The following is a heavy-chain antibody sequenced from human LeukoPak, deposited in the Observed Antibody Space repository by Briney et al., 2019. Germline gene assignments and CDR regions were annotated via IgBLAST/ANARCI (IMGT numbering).Heavy chain of an antibody. CDR1: GFTFSTYS. CDR3: ARKAKNGDDLDY. V-gene: IGHV3-21*01. Sequence: GVLRLSCAASGFTFSTYSMNWVRQAPGKGLEWVSSMSSGSSFIYYADSVKGRFTISRDNAKNSLYLQMNSLRAEDTAVYYCARKAKNGDDLDYWGQGTLVTVSS. D-gene: IGHD4-17*01. CDR2: MSSGSSFI. J-gene: IGHJ4*02.